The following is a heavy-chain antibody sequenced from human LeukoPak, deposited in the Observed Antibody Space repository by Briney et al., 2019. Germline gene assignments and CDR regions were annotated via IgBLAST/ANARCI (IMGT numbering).Heavy chain of an antibody. J-gene: IGHJ4*02. D-gene: IGHD6-19*01. V-gene: IGHV4-4*09. CDR3: ARGDLIAVAHFDY. CDR1: GGSISSYY. CDR2: IYNSGST. Sequence: TETLSLTCTVSGGSISSYYWSWIRQPPGKGLEWIGYIYNSGSTNYNPSLKSRVTISVDTSKNQFSLKLSSVTAADTAVYYCARGDLIAVAHFDYWGQGTLVTVSS.